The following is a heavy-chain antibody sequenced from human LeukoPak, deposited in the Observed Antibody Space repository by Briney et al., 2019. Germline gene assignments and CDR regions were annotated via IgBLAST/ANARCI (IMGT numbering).Heavy chain of an antibody. V-gene: IGHV4-39*07. CDR3: ARVAPSTTFGVVTHRILDY. CDR2: IYYSGST. J-gene: IGHJ4*02. CDR1: AGSIDISNYY. Sequence: SETLSLTCTVSAGSIDISNYYWGWLRQPPGKGLEWIGSIYYSGSTYYSPSLKSRVTISVDTSKNQSSLKLSTVTAADTAVYYCARVAPSTTFGVVTHRILDYWGQGTLVTVSS. D-gene: IGHD3-3*01.